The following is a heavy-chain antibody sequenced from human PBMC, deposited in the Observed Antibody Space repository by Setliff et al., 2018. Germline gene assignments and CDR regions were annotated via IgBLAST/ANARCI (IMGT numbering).Heavy chain of an antibody. J-gene: IGHJ4*02. Sequence: ASVKVSCKASGYTFTNYGITWVRQAPGQGLEWMGWISADDGNTKFAQNIQGRVTLTTDTPTSTAYMELRSLRSDDTAVYYCARSPPDRGSVSGWYGDFWGQGTLVTVSS. D-gene: IGHD6-19*01. CDR2: ISADDGNT. V-gene: IGHV1-18*01. CDR1: GYTFTNYG. CDR3: ARSPPDRGSVSGWYGDF.